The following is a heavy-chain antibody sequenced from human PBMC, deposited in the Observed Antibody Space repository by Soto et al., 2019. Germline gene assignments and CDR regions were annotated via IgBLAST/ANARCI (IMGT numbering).Heavy chain of an antibody. CDR2: ILYDGSNK. V-gene: IGHV3-30*18. CDR1: GFTFSNYR. Sequence: QVQLVESGGGVVQPGRSLRLSCAASGFTFSNYRMHWVRQAPGKGLEWVAVILYDGSNKYYVDSVKGRFTISRDNSKNTLYLQMNSLRAEDTAVYYCAKEFRDGSNQYYFDYWGQGTLVTVSS. J-gene: IGHJ4*02. CDR3: AKEFRDGSNQYYFDY. D-gene: IGHD2-2*01.